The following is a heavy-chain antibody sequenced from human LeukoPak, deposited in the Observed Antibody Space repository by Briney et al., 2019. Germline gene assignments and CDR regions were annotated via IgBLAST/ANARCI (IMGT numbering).Heavy chain of an antibody. Sequence: GGSLRLSCAASGFTFSDYYMTWIRQAPGKGLEWLSYINTGSTYTNYANSVKGRFTISRDNAKNSLYLQLNSLRAEDTAVYYCTREVNWYFDLWGRGTLVTVSS. CDR1: GFTFSDYY. J-gene: IGHJ2*01. CDR3: TREVNWYFDL. V-gene: IGHV3-11*05. CDR2: INTGSTYT.